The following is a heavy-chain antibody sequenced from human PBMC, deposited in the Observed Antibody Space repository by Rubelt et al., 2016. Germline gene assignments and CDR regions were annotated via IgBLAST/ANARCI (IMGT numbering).Heavy chain of an antibody. D-gene: IGHD6-19*01. Sequence: QVQLQESGPGLVKPSETLSLTCTVSGGSISSYYWSWIRQPPGKGLEWIGYIYYSGSTNYHPTLKSRVTISVDTSKNQFSLKLSSVTAADTAVYYCARESSGWSGEFDYWGQGTLVTVSS. J-gene: IGHJ4*02. CDR1: GGSISSYY. CDR3: ARESSGWSGEFDY. V-gene: IGHV4-59*12. CDR2: IYYSGST.